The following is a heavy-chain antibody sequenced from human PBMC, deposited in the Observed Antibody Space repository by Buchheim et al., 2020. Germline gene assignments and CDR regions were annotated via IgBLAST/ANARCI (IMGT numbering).Heavy chain of an antibody. CDR2: ISGSGGST. J-gene: IGHJ6*02. D-gene: IGHD2-2*01. CDR1: GFTFSSYA. CDR3: AVYQLLVEYYYYGMDV. Sequence: EVQLLESGGGLVQPGGPLRLSCAASGFTFSSYAMSWVRQAPGKGLEWVSAISGSGGSTYYADSVKGRFTISRDNSKNKLYLQMNSLRAEDTAVYYCAVYQLLVEYYYYGMDVWGQGTT. V-gene: IGHV3-23*01.